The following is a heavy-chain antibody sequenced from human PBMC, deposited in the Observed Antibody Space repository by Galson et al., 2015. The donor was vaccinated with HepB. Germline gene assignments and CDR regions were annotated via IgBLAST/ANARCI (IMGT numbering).Heavy chain of an antibody. D-gene: IGHD3-16*01. J-gene: IGHJ5*02. CDR1: GLTFSSSA. V-gene: IGHV3-30*04. Sequence: SLRLSCAASGLTFSSSAFHWVRQAPGKGLEWLAVISYDGNKKYYADSVKGRFTLSRDDSKKRVSLQMNSLRSDDTAVYYCARGYGSYDPLGRWFDAWGQGTQVTVSS. CDR2: ISYDGNKK. CDR3: ARGYGSYDPLGRWFDA.